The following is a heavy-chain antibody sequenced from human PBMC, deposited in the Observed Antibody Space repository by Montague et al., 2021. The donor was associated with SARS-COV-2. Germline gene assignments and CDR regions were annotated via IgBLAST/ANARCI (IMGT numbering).Heavy chain of an antibody. J-gene: IGHJ6*02. CDR1: GFTFDDYA. CDR2: TWYDGSNK. CDR3: AKDHQNYYGSGSYYNYYYNGMDV. V-gene: IGHV3-33*06. Sequence: SLRLSCAASGFTFDDYAMHWVRQAPGKGLEWVAATWYDGSNKYYADSVKGRFTISRDNSKNTLSLQMNSLRAEDTAVYYCAKDHQNYYGSGSYYNYYYNGMDVWGQGTTVTVSS. D-gene: IGHD3-10*01.